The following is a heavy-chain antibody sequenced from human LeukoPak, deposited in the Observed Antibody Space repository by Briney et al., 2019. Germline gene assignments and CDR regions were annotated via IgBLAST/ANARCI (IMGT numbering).Heavy chain of an antibody. CDR3: ARAGLQQWLSFDN. J-gene: IGHJ4*02. Sequence: GGSLRLSCAASGFTFSNYGMSWVRQAPGKGLEWVSYISSTSSTIYYADSVKGRFTISRDNAKNSLYLQMDSLRAEDTAVYYCARAGLQQWLSFDNWGQGTLVTVST. CDR2: ISSTSSTI. CDR1: GFTFSNYG. D-gene: IGHD6-19*01. V-gene: IGHV3-48*01.